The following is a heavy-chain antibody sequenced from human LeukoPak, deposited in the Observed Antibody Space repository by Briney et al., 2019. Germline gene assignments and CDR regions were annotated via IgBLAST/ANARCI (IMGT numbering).Heavy chain of an antibody. Sequence: AASVKVSCKASGYTFNTYGLSWVRQAPGQGLQWMGWISAYNSNTNYAEKLQGRVTMTTDTSTSTAYMELRSLRSDDTAVYYCARVIPAAIEGAGLWFDPWGQGTLVTVSS. CDR3: ARVIPAAIEGAGLWFDP. V-gene: IGHV1-18*01. J-gene: IGHJ5*02. CDR1: GYTFNTYG. CDR2: ISAYNSNT. D-gene: IGHD2-2*01.